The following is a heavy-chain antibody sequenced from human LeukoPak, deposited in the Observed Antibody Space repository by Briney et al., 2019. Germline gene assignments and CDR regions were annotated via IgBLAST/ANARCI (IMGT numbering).Heavy chain of an antibody. V-gene: IGHV1-18*01. J-gene: IGHJ4*02. Sequence: ASVKVSCKASGYTFTSYGINWVRQAPGQGLGWMGWISAYNGNTNYAQNLQGRVTMTTDTSTSTTYMELRSLRSDDTAVYYCARGTGYYDSSGYLSYWGQGTLVTVSS. CDR3: ARGTGYYDSSGYLSY. CDR2: ISAYNGNT. CDR1: GYTFTSYG. D-gene: IGHD3-22*01.